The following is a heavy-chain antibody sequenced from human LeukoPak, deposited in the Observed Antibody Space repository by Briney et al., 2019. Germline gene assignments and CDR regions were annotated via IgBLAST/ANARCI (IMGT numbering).Heavy chain of an antibody. D-gene: IGHD4-11*01. CDR2: IWSDGTNH. CDR3: AKDAQRGFDYSNSLEY. V-gene: IGHV3-33*06. J-gene: IGHJ4*02. CDR1: GFTFSHYG. Sequence: GGYLRLSCAAAGFTFSHYGMHWFRQAPGKGLEWVAVIWSDGTNHYYGDSVKGRFTISRDDSGNTVYLQMNSLRPEDTGVYYCAKDAQRGFDYSNSLEYWGQGTPVTVST.